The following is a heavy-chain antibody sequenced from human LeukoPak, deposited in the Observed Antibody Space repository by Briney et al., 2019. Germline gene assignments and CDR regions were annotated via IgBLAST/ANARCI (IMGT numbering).Heavy chain of an antibody. CDR1: GFTFSNFG. CDR3: AIDRYSSGWYTFDY. V-gene: IGHV3-21*01. CDR2: ISSSSSYI. J-gene: IGHJ4*02. Sequence: PGWSLRLSCAASGFTFSNFGINWVRQAPGKGLEWISSISSSSSYISYADSVKGRFTISRDNAKNSLDLQMNSLRAEDTAVYYCAIDRYSSGWYTFDYWGQGTLVTVSS. D-gene: IGHD6-19*01.